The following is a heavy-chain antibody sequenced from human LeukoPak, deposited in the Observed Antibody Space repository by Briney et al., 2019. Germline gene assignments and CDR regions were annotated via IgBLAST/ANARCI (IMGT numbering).Heavy chain of an antibody. D-gene: IGHD1-26*01. V-gene: IGHV1-18*01. Sequence: ASVKVSCKASGYTFTSYGISWVRQAPGQGLEWMGWISAYNGNTNYAQKLQGRVTMTTDTSTSTAYMELRSLRSDDTAVYYCARRASGSYRPDNWFDPWGQGNLVTVSS. CDR2: ISAYNGNT. J-gene: IGHJ5*02. CDR1: GYTFTSYG. CDR3: ARRASGSYRPDNWFDP.